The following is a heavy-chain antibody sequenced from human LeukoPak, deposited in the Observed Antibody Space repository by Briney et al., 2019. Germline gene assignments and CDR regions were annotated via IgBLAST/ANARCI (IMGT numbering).Heavy chain of an antibody. J-gene: IGHJ4*02. CDR3: ARDRLIVGATSTFDY. V-gene: IGHV3-9*01. D-gene: IGHD1-26*01. CDR1: GFTVDDYA. CDR2: ISWISGSI. Sequence: PGGSLRLSCAASGFTVDDYAMHWVRQAPGKGLECVTVISWISGSIGYADSVKGRFTISRDNAKNSLYLQMNSLRAEDTAVYYCARDRLIVGATSTFDYWGQGTLVTVSS.